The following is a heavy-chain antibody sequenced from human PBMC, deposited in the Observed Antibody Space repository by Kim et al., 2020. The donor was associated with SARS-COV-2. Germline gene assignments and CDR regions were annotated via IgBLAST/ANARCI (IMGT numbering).Heavy chain of an antibody. V-gene: IGHV3-9*01. CDR3: VRDWMRLVSGRFDS. D-gene: IGHD2-2*03. Sequence: YGAAVKGRFTISRDNAKNALYLQMDNLKPEDTALSYCVRDWMRLVSGRFDSWGQGTLVTVSS. J-gene: IGHJ4*02.